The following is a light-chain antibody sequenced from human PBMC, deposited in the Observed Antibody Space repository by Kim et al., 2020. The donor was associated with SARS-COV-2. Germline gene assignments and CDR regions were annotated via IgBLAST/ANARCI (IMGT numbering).Light chain of an antibody. Sequence: GQSITISCTGTSSDVGGYNFVSWYQQQPGKAPKFLIYDVTERPSGVSNRFYGSKSGNTASLTISGLQPEDEDDYYCSSYTSSYTFVFGTGTKVTVL. CDR1: SSDVGGYNF. J-gene: IGLJ1*01. CDR2: DVT. V-gene: IGLV2-14*04. CDR3: SSYTSSYTFV.